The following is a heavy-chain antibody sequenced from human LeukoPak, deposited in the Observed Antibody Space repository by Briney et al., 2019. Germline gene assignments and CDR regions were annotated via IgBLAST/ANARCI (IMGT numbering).Heavy chain of an antibody. CDR1: GGSISSYY. D-gene: IGHD4-17*01. CDR3: ARSGDLNTERAFDI. V-gene: IGHV4-59*01. J-gene: IGHJ3*02. CDR2: IYYSGST. Sequence: PSETLSLTCTVSGGSISSYYWSWIRQPPGKGLEWIGYIYYSGSTNYNPSLKSRVTISVDTSKNQFSLKLSSVTAADTAVYFCARSGDLNTERAFDIWGQGKMVTVSS.